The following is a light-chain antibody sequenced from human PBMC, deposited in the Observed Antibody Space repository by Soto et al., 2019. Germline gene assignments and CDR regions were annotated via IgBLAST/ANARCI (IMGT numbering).Light chain of an antibody. CDR2: EVS. CDR3: SSYTSSSTDV. Sequence: QSALTQPASVSGSPGQSITISCTGTSSDVGYYKSVSWYQQHPGKAPKLMISEVSNRPSGVSHRFSGSKSGNTASLTISGLQAEDEADYYCSSYTSSSTDVFGTGTKLTVL. V-gene: IGLV2-14*01. J-gene: IGLJ1*01. CDR1: SSDVGYYKS.